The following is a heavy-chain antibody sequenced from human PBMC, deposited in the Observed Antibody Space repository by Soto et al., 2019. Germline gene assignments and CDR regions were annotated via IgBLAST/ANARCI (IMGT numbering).Heavy chain of an antibody. CDR3: AHVLVVVANYGMDV. J-gene: IGHJ6*02. V-gene: IGHV2-5*02. D-gene: IGHD2-15*01. CDR2: IYWDDDK. CDR1: GFSLSTSGVG. Sequence: QFTLKESGPTLVKPTQTLTLTCTFSGFSLSTSGVGVGWIRQPPGTALEWLALIYWDDDKRYSPSLTSRLTITKDTSKNQVVLTMTNMDPVDTATYYCAHVLVVVANYGMDVWGQGTTVTVSS.